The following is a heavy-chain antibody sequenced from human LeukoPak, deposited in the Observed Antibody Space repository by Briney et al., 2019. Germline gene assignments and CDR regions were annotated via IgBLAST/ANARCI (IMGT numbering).Heavy chain of an antibody. Sequence: SETLSLTCTVSGGSISSSSYYWGWIRRPPGKGLEWIGSIYYSGSTFYNPSLKSRVTISVDKSKNQFSLKLSSVTAADTAVYYCARGTGTIRIQLWLRYFDYWGQGTLVTVSS. J-gene: IGHJ4*02. CDR2: IYYSGST. CDR1: GGSISSSSYY. V-gene: IGHV4-39*07. D-gene: IGHD5-18*01. CDR3: ARGTGTIRIQLWLRYFDY.